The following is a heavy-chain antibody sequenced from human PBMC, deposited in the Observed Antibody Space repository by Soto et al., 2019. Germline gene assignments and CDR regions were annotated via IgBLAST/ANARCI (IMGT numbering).Heavy chain of an antibody. CDR2: ISVSDAFI. D-gene: IGHD1-20*01. Sequence: EVQLLESGGDLAQRGGSLRLSCAASGFNVGAFAVNWVRQAPGKGLEWVSGISVSDAFIYYADSVRGRFSISRDASENILYLQMNSLRVDDTALYYCTRETVAGITGLDYLGPGTLVTVSS. V-gene: IGHV3-23*01. CDR3: TRETVAGITGLDY. CDR1: GFNVGAFA. J-gene: IGHJ4*02.